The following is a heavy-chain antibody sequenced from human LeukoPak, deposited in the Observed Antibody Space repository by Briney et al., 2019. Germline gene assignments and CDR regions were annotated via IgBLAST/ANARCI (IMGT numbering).Heavy chain of an antibody. J-gene: IGHJ3*02. CDR3: ATPRQNSMVRGVLHDDDAFDI. Sequence: SVKVSCKASGGTFSSYAISWVRQAPGQGLEWMGRIIPILGIANYAQKFQGRVTITADKSTSTAYMELSSLRSEDTAVYYCATPRQNSMVRGVLHDDDAFDIWGQGTMVTVSS. CDR2: IIPILGIA. D-gene: IGHD3-10*01. CDR1: GGTFSSYA. V-gene: IGHV1-69*04.